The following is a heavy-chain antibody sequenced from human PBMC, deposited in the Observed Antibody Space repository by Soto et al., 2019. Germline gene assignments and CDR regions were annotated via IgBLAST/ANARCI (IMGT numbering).Heavy chain of an antibody. Sequence: EVQLVESGGGLVQPGGSLSLSCTASGFTFSSHWMHWVRQGSGKGLVWVSRIKSDGSSTSYADSVKGRFTISRDNAENTLYLQMNSLRAEDTAVYYCARGLLPIDYWGQGTLVTVSS. CDR1: GFTFSSHW. CDR2: IKSDGSST. D-gene: IGHD4-17*01. V-gene: IGHV3-74*01. CDR3: ARGLLPIDY. J-gene: IGHJ4*02.